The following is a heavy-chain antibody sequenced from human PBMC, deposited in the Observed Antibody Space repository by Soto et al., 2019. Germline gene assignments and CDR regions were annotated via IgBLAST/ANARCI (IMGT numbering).Heavy chain of an antibody. CDR1: GFTFSSYE. CDR3: AGSTVAGSMDV. J-gene: IGHJ6*02. D-gene: IGHD6-19*01. Sequence: PGGSLRLSCAASGFTFSSYEMNWVRQAPGKGLEWVSYISSSGSTIYYADSVKGRFTISRDNAKNSLYLQMNSLRAEDTAVYYCAGSTVAGSMDVWGQGTTVTVSS. V-gene: IGHV3-48*03. CDR2: ISSSGSTI.